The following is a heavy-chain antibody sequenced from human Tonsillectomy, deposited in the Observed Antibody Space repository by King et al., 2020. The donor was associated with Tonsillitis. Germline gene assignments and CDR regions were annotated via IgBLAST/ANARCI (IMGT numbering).Heavy chain of an antibody. CDR3: ASGLVGSGYDPFGY. CDR1: GGSFSGYY. Sequence: VQLQQWGAGLLKPSETLSLTCAVYGGSFSGYYWSWIRQPPGKGLEWIGEINHSGSTNYNPSLKSRVTISVDTSKNQFSLKLSSVTAADTAVYYCASGLVGSGYDPFGYWGQGTLVTVSS. CDR2: INHSGST. J-gene: IGHJ4*02. V-gene: IGHV4-34*01. D-gene: IGHD5-12*01.